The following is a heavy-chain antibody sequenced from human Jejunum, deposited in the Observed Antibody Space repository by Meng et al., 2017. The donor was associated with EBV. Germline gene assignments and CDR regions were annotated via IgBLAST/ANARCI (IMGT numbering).Heavy chain of an antibody. Sequence: QVQLQQGGAGLLKPLETLSLTGAVYGGSFSDSYWTWIRQPPGKGLEWIGEINHGGGAIYNPSLKSRVTISVDTSKNQFSLKLSSVTAADTAVYYCARRGGYASGTYYPIDPWGQGTLVTVSS. V-gene: IGHV4-34*01. D-gene: IGHD3-10*01. CDR2: INHGGGA. CDR3: ARRGGYASGTYYPIDP. J-gene: IGHJ5*02. CDR1: GGSFSDSY.